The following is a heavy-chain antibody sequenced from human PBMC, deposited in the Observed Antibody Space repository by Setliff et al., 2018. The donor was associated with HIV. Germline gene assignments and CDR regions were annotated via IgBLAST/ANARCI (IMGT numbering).Heavy chain of an antibody. CDR1: GYKFSNYW. J-gene: IGHJ4*02. CDR2: IYPGDSDA. D-gene: IGHD3-3*02. V-gene: IGHV5-51*01. Sequence: GESLKISCKGSGYKFSNYWIGWVRQTPGKGLEWMVMIYPGDSDARYRPSFEGRVTMSADKSSSSAYLEWSSLTASDTAMYYCASLAGDHWGQGTLVTVSS. CDR3: ASLAGDH.